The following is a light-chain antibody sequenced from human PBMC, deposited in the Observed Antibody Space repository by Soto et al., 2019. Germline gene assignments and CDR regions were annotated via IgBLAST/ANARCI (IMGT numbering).Light chain of an antibody. J-gene: IGKJ3*01. CDR2: ATS. V-gene: IGKV3-11*01. CDR3: QQRGNWPQT. CDR1: QSVGSY. Sequence: EIVLTQSPATLSLSPGERATLSCRASQSVGSYLAWYQQKPGQAPRLLIYATSNRATGIPGRFSGSGSGTDFTLTISSLEPEDFAVYYCQQRGNWPQTFGPGTKVDI.